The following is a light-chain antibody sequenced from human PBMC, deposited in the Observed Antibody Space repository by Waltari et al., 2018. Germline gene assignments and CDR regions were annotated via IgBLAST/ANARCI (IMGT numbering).Light chain of an antibody. CDR3: SSCTSSSTWV. Sequence: QSALPQPPSVSGSPGQSVTISCTGTSSDVGSYNRVSWYQQPPDTAPKLIIYEVSDRPSGVPDRFSGSKSANTAFLTISGLQAEDEADYFCSSCTSSSTWVFGTGTKVTVL. V-gene: IGLV2-18*02. CDR1: SSDVGSYNR. CDR2: EVS. J-gene: IGLJ1*01.